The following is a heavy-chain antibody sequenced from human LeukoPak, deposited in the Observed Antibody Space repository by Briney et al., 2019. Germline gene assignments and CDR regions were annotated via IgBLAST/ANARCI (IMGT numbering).Heavy chain of an antibody. D-gene: IGHD2-21*02. CDR3: ARPGRDSTDDWHFDL. CDR1: GGSISSYY. CDR2: VAYSGRT. J-gene: IGHJ2*01. V-gene: IGHV4-59*08. Sequence: SETLSLTCIVSGGSISSYYWNWIRQPPGKGLEWIGYVAYSGRTDYNPSLKSRVTISIDTSKNQFSLKSTSVTAADTAVYYCARPGRDSTDDWHFDLWGRGTLVTVSS.